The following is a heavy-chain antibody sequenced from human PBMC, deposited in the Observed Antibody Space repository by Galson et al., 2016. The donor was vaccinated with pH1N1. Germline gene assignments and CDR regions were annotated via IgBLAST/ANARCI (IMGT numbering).Heavy chain of an antibody. V-gene: IGHV3-23*01. CDR1: GFTFSTYA. J-gene: IGHJ4*02. CDR2: FDGSGGST. CDR3: ARVYDFSNGYFHYFDN. D-gene: IGHD3-3*01. Sequence: SLRLSCAASGFTFSTYAMSWVRQAPGKGLEWVSSFDGSGGSTYYADSVQGRFTISRDNSKSTLYLQMSSLRVEDTAVYFCARVYDFSNGYFHYFDNWGQGTLVTVPS.